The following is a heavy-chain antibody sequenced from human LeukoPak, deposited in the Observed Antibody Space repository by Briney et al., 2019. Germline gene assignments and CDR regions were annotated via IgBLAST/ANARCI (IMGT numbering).Heavy chain of an antibody. V-gene: IGHV1-2*02. CDR1: GYTFTGYY. CDR3: ARDIGTTPLDY. Sequence: ASVKVSCKASGYTFTGYYMHWVRQAPGQGLEWMGWINPNSGGTSYAQKFQGRVTMTRDTSISTAYMELSRLRSDDTAVYYCARDIGTTPLDYWGQGTLVTVSS. J-gene: IGHJ4*02. CDR2: INPNSGGT. D-gene: IGHD1-1*01.